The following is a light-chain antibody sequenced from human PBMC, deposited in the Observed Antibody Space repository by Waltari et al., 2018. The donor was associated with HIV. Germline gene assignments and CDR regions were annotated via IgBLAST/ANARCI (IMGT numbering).Light chain of an antibody. Sequence: ASQSVSSSYLAWYQQKPGQSPRLLIYGASSRATGIPDRFSGSGSGTDFTLTISRLEPEDFAVYHCQQYGSAPRTFGQGTKVEIK. CDR3: QQYGSAPRT. V-gene: IGKV3-20*01. J-gene: IGKJ1*01. CDR1: QSVSSSY. CDR2: GAS.